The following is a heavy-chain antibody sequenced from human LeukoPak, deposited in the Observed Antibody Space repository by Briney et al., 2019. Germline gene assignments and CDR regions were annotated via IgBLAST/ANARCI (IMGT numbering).Heavy chain of an antibody. CDR1: GGSFSGYY. CDR3: ARGRGLQLERRSAFDI. J-gene: IGHJ3*02. D-gene: IGHD1-1*01. CDR2: INHSGST. Sequence: PSETLSLTCAVYGGSFSGYYWSWIRQPPGKGLEWIGEINHSGSTNYNPSLKSRVTISVDTSKNQFSLKLSSVTAADTAVYYCARGRGLQLERRSAFDIWGQGTMVTVSS. V-gene: IGHV4-34*01.